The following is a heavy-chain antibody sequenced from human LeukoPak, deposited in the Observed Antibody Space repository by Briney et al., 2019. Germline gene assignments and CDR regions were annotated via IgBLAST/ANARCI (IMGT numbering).Heavy chain of an antibody. J-gene: IGHJ4*02. CDR2: ISGASERT. CDR1: GFSFGNYA. V-gene: IGHV3-23*01. Sequence: PGGSLRLSCAASGFSFGNYAMSWVRQAPGKGLEWVSAISGASERTYYADSVRGRFAISRDNSKNTLYLQMNSLRAEDTAVYYCTRDHITSWQIDFWGQGTMVTVSS. D-gene: IGHD2-2*01. CDR3: TRDHITSWQIDF.